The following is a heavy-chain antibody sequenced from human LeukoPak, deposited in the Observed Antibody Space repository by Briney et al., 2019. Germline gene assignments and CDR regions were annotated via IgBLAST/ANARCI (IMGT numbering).Heavy chain of an antibody. Sequence: GASVNVSFKVSGYTLTELSMHWVRQAPGKGLEWMGGFDPEDGETIYAQKFQGRVTMNEDTSTDTAYMELSSLRSEDTAVYYCATSTPADYDSSGYWMGYWGQGTLVTVSS. CDR1: GYTLTELS. D-gene: IGHD3-22*01. CDR3: ATSTPADYDSSGYWMGY. J-gene: IGHJ4*02. V-gene: IGHV1-24*01. CDR2: FDPEDGET.